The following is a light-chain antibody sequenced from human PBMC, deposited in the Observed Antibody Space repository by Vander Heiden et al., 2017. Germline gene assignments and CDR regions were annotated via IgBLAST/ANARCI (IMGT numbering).Light chain of an antibody. J-gene: IGKJ2*01. V-gene: IGKV1-5*03. Sequence: DIEMTQSPSTLSVSVGDRVTITCRASQSISTWLAWYQQKPGKPHKLLIYKASSLQSGVPSTFSGNGSGTEFSLTISSLQPDDFATYYCQQYNTAPYTFGQGTNLQIK. CDR1: QSISTW. CDR3: QQYNTAPYT. CDR2: KAS.